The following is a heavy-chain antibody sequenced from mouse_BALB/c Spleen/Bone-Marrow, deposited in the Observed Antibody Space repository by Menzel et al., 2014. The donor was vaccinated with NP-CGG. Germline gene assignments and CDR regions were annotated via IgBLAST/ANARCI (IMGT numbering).Heavy chain of an antibody. V-gene: IGHV5-2*01. CDR2: INNDGGST. CDR1: EYEFPSHD. J-gene: IGHJ3*01. CDR3: ARHGDYYGSSLFAY. D-gene: IGHD1-1*01. Sequence: VQLKESGGGLVQPGESLKLSCESNEYEFPSHDMSWVRKTPEKRLELVAAINNDGGSTYYPDTMERRFIISRDNSKKTLYLQMSSLRSEDTAFYYCARHGDYYGSSLFAYWGQGTLVTVSA.